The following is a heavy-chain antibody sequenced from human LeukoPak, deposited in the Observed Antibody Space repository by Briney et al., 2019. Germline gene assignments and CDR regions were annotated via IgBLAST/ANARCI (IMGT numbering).Heavy chain of an antibody. J-gene: IGHJ4*02. D-gene: IGHD3-3*01. CDR2: IYYSGST. CDR1: GFTFSSYA. Sequence: PGGSLRLSCAASGFTFSSYAMSWVRQAPGKGLEWIGYIYYSGSTYYNPSLKSRVTISVDTSKNQFSLKLSSVTAADTAVYYCAREHGSGYPLDYWGQGTLVTVSS. CDR3: AREHGSGYPLDY. V-gene: IGHV4-59*06.